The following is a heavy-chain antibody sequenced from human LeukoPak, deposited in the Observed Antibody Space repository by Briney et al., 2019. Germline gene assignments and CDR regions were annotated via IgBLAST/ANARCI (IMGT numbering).Heavy chain of an antibody. Sequence: ASVKVSCKASGYTFTGYYMHWVRQAPGQGLEWMGWINPNSGGTNYAQKFQGRVTMTRGTSISTAYMELSRLRSDDTAVYYCASQISTNYYYGMDVWGQGTTVTVSS. CDR3: ASQISTNYYYGMDV. J-gene: IGHJ6*02. CDR1: GYTFTGYY. CDR2: INPNSGGT. V-gene: IGHV1-2*02.